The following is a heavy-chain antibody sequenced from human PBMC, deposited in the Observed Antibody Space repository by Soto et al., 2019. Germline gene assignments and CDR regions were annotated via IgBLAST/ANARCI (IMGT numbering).Heavy chain of an antibody. CDR3: ARDVSSDTTGFRGYDL. CDR2: FIPIFVSA. J-gene: IGHJ4*02. D-gene: IGHD3-10*01. Sequence: QLHLVQSGAEVKKAGSSVKVSCKASGGTVSSYAITWVRQAPGKGLEWMGVFIPIFVSAHYAPKFQGRITSTAAESTSTAYMELSGLTSEDTAIYYCARDVSSDTTGFRGYDLWGQGTQVTVSS. V-gene: IGHV1-69*01. CDR1: GGTVSSYA.